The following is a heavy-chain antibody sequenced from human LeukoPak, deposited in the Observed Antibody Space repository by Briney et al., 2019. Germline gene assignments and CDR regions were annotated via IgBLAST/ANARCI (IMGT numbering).Heavy chain of an antibody. V-gene: IGHV3-74*01. CDR2: INSDGSST. Sequence: PGGSLRLSCAASGFTFSSYWMHWVRQAPGKGLVWVSRINSDGSSTSYADSVKGRFTISRDNAKNTLYLQMNSLRAEDTAVYYCARARGHCTNGVCYNWFDPWGQGTLVTVSS. D-gene: IGHD2-8*01. CDR3: ARARGHCTNGVCYNWFDP. J-gene: IGHJ5*02. CDR1: GFTFSSYW.